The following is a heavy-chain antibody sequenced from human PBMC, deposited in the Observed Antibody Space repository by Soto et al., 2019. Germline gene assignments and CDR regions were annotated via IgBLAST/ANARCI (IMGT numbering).Heavy chain of an antibody. J-gene: IGHJ6*02. D-gene: IGHD3-3*01. CDR1: GGSISSGDYY. CDR2: IYYSGST. Sequence: QVQLQESGPGLVKPSQTLSLTCTVSGGSISSGDYYWSWIRQPPGKGLEWIGYIYYSGSTYYNPSLKSRVTISVDTSKNQFSLKLSSVTAADTAVYYCARDRRYYDFWSGYRGDYYYGMDVWGQGTTVTVSS. CDR3: ARDRRYYDFWSGYRGDYYYGMDV. V-gene: IGHV4-30-4*01.